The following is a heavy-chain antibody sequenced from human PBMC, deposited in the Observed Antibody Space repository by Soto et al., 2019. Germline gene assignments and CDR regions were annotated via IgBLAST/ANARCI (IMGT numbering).Heavy chain of an antibody. Sequence: EVQLLESGGGLVQPGGSLRLSCAASGFTFSSYAMSWVRQAPGKGLEWVSAIRGSGGSTYYADSVKGRFTISRDNSKNTLYLQMNSLRAEDTAVYYCAKGENGTILFDYWGQGTLVTVSS. V-gene: IGHV3-23*01. CDR2: IRGSGGST. D-gene: IGHD2-8*01. CDR3: AKGENGTILFDY. J-gene: IGHJ4*02. CDR1: GFTFSSYA.